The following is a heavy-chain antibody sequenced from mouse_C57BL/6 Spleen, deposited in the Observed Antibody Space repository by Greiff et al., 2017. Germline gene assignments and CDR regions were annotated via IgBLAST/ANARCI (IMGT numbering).Heavy chain of an antibody. D-gene: IGHD2-5*01. CDR1: GFSLSTSGMG. J-gene: IGHJ4*01. CDR3: ARYSIYYAMDY. V-gene: IGHV8-12*01. CDR2: IYWDDDK. Sequence: QVTLKECGPGILQSSQTLSLTCSFSGFSLSTSGMGVSWIRQPSGKGLEWLAHIYWDDDKRYNPSLKSRLTISKDTSRNQVFLKITSVDTADTATYYCARYSIYYAMDYWGQGTSVTVSS.